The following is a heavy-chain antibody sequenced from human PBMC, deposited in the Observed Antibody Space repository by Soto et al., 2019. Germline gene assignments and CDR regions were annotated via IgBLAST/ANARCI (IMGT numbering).Heavy chain of an antibody. D-gene: IGHD3-16*01. CDR1: VGSFSDYY. J-gene: IGHJ5*02. CDR3: ARGWGTVWWFEP. CDR2: INQSGST. Sequence: PSETLSLTCAFYVGSFSDYYWSCIRQPPGKGLEWIGEINQSGSTNYNPSLKSRVTISVDTSKNQFSLNLSPVTAADTAVYYCARGWGTVWWFEPWGQGTLVIVS. V-gene: IGHV4-34*01.